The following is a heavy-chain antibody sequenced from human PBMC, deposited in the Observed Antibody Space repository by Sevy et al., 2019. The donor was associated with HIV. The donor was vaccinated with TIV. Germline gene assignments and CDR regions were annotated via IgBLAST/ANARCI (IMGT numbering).Heavy chain of an antibody. CDR2: ITSSSSFI. CDR3: ARPTSGLSEYEPLDNARFYGMDV. J-gene: IGHJ6*02. CDR1: GFTFRSYS. V-gene: IGHV3-21*01. Sequence: GGSLRLSCAASGFTFRSYSMNWVRQAPGTGLEWVSSITSSSSFIFYADSVKGRFTISRDNAKNSLFLQMNSLRAEDTAVYYCARPTSGLSEYEPLDNARFYGMDVWGQRTTVTVSS. D-gene: IGHD1-20*01.